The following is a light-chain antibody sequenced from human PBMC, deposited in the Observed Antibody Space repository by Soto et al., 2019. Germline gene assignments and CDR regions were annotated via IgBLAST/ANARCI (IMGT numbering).Light chain of an antibody. CDR2: GVS. J-gene: IGKJ3*01. Sequence: DIQMTQSPSTLSASVGDRVTITCRASQTIGRYLSWYQQRPGTDPKLLIYGVSSLQAGVPSRFSGSGSGTDFTLTISSLQPEELATYYCQQTCTSLIAFGHVTRVDVK. CDR3: QQTCTSLIA. CDR1: QTIGRY. V-gene: IGKV1-39*01.